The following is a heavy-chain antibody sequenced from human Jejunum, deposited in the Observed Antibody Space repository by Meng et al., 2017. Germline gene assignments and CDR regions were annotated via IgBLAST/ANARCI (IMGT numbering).Heavy chain of an antibody. CDR3: AHGGLSSGWYYPEH. CDR2: IYWDDDK. V-gene: IGHV2-5*02. D-gene: IGHD6-19*01. CDR1: GFSPSTSGVG. J-gene: IGHJ4*02. Sequence: QITLKESGSTLVKPTHTLTLTCTFSGFSPSTSGVGVGWIRQPPGKALEWLALIYWDDDKRSSPSLKRRLTITTDTSKNQVVLTMTNMDPVDTATYYCAHGGLSSGWYYPEHWGQGILVTVSS.